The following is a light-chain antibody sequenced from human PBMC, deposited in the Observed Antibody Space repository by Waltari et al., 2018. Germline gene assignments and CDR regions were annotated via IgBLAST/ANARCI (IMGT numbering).Light chain of an antibody. J-gene: IGLJ2*01. CDR1: RSNFAGFSF. V-gene: IGLV2-8*01. Sequence: QSALTQPPSASGSLGQSVTISCTGTRSNFAGFSFVSWYQQHPGKAPKLIIFEVNKRPSGVPDRFSGSKSGNTASLTVSGLQPEDEAEYFCSSFAGFNNVIFGVGTKVTVL. CDR3: SSFAGFNNVI. CDR2: EVN.